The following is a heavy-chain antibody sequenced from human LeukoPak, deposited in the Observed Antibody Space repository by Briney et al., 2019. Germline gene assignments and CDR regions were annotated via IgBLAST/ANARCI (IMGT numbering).Heavy chain of an antibody. CDR3: ARGKLLLWFGEIPFSWYFDL. V-gene: IGHV3-21*01. J-gene: IGHJ2*01. CDR2: ISSSSSYI. D-gene: IGHD3-10*01. CDR1: GFTFSSYS. Sequence: GGSLRLSCVASGFTFSSYSMNWVRQAPGKGLEWVSSISSSSSYIYYADSVKGRFTISRDNAKNSLYLQMNSLRAEDTAVYYCARGKLLLWFGEIPFSWYFDLWGRGTLVTVSS.